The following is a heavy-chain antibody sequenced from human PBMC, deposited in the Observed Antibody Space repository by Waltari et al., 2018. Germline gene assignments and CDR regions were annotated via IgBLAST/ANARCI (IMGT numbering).Heavy chain of an antibody. CDR3: ARGRNARGSGDHYYYYYGMDV. Sequence: EVQLVQSGAEVKKPGATVKISCKASGYTFTDYYMHWVQQATGKGLEWMGRVDTEYGETIYAEKFQGRLTITADTSTDTAYMELSSLRSEDTAVYYCARGRNARGSGDHYYYYYGMDVWGQGTTVTVSS. V-gene: IGHV1-69-2*01. D-gene: IGHD3-10*01. J-gene: IGHJ6*02. CDR1: GYTFTDYY. CDR2: VDTEYGET.